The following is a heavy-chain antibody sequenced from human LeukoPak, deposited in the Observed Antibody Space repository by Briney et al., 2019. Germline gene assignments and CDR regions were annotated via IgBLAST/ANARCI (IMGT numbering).Heavy chain of an antibody. Sequence: GGSLRLSCTGSGFTFRTYAFSWVRQAPGKGLEWVAVISYDGANKYYADSVKGRFTISRDNSKNTLYLQMNSLRGDDTGMYFCAKDSSSSNYYYGLDVWGQGTTVTVSS. CDR2: ISYDGANK. J-gene: IGHJ6*02. CDR1: GFTFRTYA. D-gene: IGHD6-13*01. CDR3: AKDSSSSNYYYGLDV. V-gene: IGHV3-30*18.